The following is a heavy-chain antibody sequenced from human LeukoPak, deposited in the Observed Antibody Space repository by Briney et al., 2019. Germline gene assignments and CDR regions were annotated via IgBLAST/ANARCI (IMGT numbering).Heavy chain of an antibody. CDR3: ARAPPWYYDSSGYFDY. CDR2: IIPIFGTA. D-gene: IGHD3-22*01. J-gene: IGHJ4*02. Sequence: ASVKVSCKASGGTFSSYAISWVRQAPGQGLEWMGGIIPIFGTANYAQKFQGRVTITADKSTSTAYMELSSLRSEDTAVYYCARAPPWYYDSSGYFDYWGQGTLVTVSS. CDR1: GGTFSSYA. V-gene: IGHV1-69*06.